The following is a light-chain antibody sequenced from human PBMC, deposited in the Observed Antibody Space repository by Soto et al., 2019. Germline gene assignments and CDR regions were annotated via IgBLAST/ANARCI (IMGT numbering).Light chain of an antibody. CDR2: AAS. CDR3: QQYNNWPRT. Sequence: DIQMTQSPSSLSASVEDRVIITCRASQSISNHLNWYQQKPGKAPKLLIFAASSLQSGVPSRFSGSRSGPDFTLTISSLQSEDFAVYYCQQYNNWPRTFGQGTKV. CDR1: QSISNH. V-gene: IGKV1-39*01. J-gene: IGKJ1*01.